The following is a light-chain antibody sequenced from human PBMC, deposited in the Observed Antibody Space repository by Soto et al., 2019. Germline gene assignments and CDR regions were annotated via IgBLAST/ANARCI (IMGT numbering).Light chain of an antibody. J-gene: IGLJ2*01. V-gene: IGLV2-8*01. CDR1: SSDVGGYNY. Sequence: QSALTQPPSASGSPGQSVTISCTGTSSDVGGYNYVSWYQQRPGKAPKLMIYEVSKRPSGVPDRFSGSKSGNTASLTVSGLQAEDEADYYCSSYAGSNNHVVFGGGTKVTVL. CDR2: EVS. CDR3: SSYAGSNNHVV.